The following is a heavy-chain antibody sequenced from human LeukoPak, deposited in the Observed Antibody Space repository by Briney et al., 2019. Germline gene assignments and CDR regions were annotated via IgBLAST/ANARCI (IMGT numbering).Heavy chain of an antibody. Sequence: ASVKVSCKASGYTFTSYDINWVRQAPGQGLEWMGIINPSGGSTSYAQKFQGRVTMTRDMSTSTVYMELSSLRSEDTAVYYCAREQGSGRSNWFDPWGQGTLVTVSS. D-gene: IGHD3-10*01. CDR3: AREQGSGRSNWFDP. V-gene: IGHV1-46*01. CDR2: INPSGGST. J-gene: IGHJ5*02. CDR1: GYTFTSYD.